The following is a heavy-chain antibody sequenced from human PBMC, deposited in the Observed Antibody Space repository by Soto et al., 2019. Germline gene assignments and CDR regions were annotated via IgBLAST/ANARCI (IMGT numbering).Heavy chain of an antibody. CDR3: ARTAAAGKYYYGVDV. J-gene: IGHJ6*02. CDR2: IDPGDSYT. D-gene: IGHD6-13*01. Sequence: GESLKISCKGSGYSFTTFWISWVRQMPGKGLEWMGTIDPGDSYTNYSPSFQGHVTISSDKSISTAYLQWSSLKASDTAIYYCARTAAAGKYYYGVDVWGQGTTVTVS. CDR1: GYSFTTFW. V-gene: IGHV5-10-1*01.